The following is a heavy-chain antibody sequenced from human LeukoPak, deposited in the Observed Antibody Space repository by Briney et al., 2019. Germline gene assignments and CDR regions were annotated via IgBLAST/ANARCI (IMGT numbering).Heavy chain of an antibody. CDR3: ARVPLWYSSGWYYLDY. J-gene: IGHJ4*02. V-gene: IGHV3-7*01. CDR2: IKQDGSEK. CDR1: GFTFSSYW. Sequence: PGGSLRLSCAASGFTFSSYWMSWVRQAPGKGLEWVANIKQDGSEKYYVDSVKGRFTISRDNAKNSLYLQMNSLRAEDTAVYYCARVPLWYSSGWYYLDYWGQGTLVTVPS. D-gene: IGHD6-19*01.